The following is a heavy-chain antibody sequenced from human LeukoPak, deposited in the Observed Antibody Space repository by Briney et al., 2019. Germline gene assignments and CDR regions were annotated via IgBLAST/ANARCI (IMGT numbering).Heavy chain of an antibody. J-gene: IGHJ6*02. CDR3: ARGHQVPAAMQGYYYYYGMDV. D-gene: IGHD2-2*01. CDR2: IYYSGST. V-gene: IGHV4-39*01. Sequence: PSETLSLTCTVSGGSISSSSYYWGWIRQPPGKGLESTGSIYYSGSTYYNPSLKSRVTISVDTSKNQFSLKLSSVTAADTAVYYCARGHQVPAAMQGYYYYYGMDVWGQGTTVTVSS. CDR1: GGSISSSSYY.